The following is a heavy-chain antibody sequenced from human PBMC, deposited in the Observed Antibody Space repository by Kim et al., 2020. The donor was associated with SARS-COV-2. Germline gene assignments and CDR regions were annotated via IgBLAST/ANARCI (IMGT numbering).Heavy chain of an antibody. V-gene: IGHV4-39*01. J-gene: IGHJ4*01. CDR2: IYYSGST. D-gene: IGHD2-15*01. CDR1: GGSISSSSYY. Sequence: SETLSLTCTVSGGSISSSSYYWGWIRQPPGKGLEWIGSIYYSGSTYYNPSLKSRVTISVDTSKNQFSLKLSSVTAADTAVYYCARPSCSGGSCHTFDYWG. CDR3: ARPSCSGGSCHTFDY.